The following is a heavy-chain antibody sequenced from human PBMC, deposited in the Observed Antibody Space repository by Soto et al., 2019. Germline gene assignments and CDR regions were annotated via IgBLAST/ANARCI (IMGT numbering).Heavy chain of an antibody. D-gene: IGHD1-1*01. CDR1: GFTFTNAW. CDR3: TQRDS. J-gene: IGHJ4*02. CDR2: IKSKTDGGTI. Sequence: EVQLVESGGALVKPGGSLRLSCVGSGFTFTNAWMTWVRQAPGKGLEWVGRIKSKTDGGTIDYAAPVKDRFIISRDDSKNMLYLEMNGLKTEHTAVYFCTQRDSWGRGTILTVAS. V-gene: IGHV3-15*07.